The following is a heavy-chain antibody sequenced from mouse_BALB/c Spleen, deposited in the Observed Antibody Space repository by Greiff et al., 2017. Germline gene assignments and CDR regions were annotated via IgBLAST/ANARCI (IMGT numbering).Heavy chain of an antibody. CDR3: NPTGAGDY. V-gene: IGHV14-4*02. D-gene: IGHD4-1*01. J-gene: IGHJ4*01. CDR2: IDPENGDT. Sequence: VQLQQSGAELVRSGASVKLSCTASGFNIKDYYMHWVKQRPEQGLEWIGWIDPENGDTEYAPKFQGKATMTADTSSNTAYLQLSSLTSEDTAVNYCNPTGAGDYWGQGTSVTVSS. CDR1: GFNIKDYY.